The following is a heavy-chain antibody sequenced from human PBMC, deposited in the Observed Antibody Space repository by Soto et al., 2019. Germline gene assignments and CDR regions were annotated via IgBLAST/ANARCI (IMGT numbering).Heavy chain of an antibody. J-gene: IGHJ4*02. CDR1: GFTVSSNY. Sequence: GSLRLSCAASGFTVSSNYMSWVRQAPGKGLEWVSVIYSGGSTYYADSVKGRFTISRDNSKNTLYLQMNSLRAEDTAVYYCARARRDSPCYYWGQGTLVTVSS. CDR3: ARARRDSPCYY. D-gene: IGHD3-22*01. V-gene: IGHV3-53*01. CDR2: IYSGGST.